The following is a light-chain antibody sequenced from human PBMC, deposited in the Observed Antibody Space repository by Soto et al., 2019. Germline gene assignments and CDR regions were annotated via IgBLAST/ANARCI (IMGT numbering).Light chain of an antibody. Sequence: ETVLTQSPGTLSLSPGERATLSCRATQTIRSNYLAWYRQTPGQAPRLPIYAASNRATGIADRFSGSGSGTDFTLIISRLEHEDFALYYCQQYGSSPWTFGQGNKVEIK. CDR3: QQYGSSPWT. J-gene: IGKJ1*01. V-gene: IGKV3-20*01. CDR1: QTIRSNY. CDR2: AAS.